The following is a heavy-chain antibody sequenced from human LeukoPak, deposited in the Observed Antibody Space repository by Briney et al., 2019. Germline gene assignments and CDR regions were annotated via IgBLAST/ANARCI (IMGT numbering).Heavy chain of an antibody. Sequence: GASVKVSCKASGYTYTSYGISWVRQAPGQGLEWMGWIHAYNGNTNYAQKPQGRVTMTTDTSTTTAHMELRSLRSDDTAVYYCARGYCSDSSCYEPFDYWGQGTLVTVSS. CDR1: GYTYTSYG. V-gene: IGHV1-18*01. CDR3: ARGYCSDSSCYEPFDY. D-gene: IGHD2-15*01. CDR2: IHAYNGNT. J-gene: IGHJ4*02.